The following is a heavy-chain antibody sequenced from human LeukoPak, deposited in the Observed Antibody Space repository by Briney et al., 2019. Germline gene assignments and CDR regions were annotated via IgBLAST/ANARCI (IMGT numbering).Heavy chain of an antibody. CDR3: ARGNGCSSTSCLFDY. J-gene: IGHJ4*02. CDR1: GFTFSSYS. D-gene: IGHD2-2*01. V-gene: IGHV3-21*01. CDR2: ISSSSSYI. Sequence: PGGSLRLSCAASGFTFSSYSMNWVRQAPGKGLGWVSSISSSSSYIYYADSVKGRFTISRDNAKNSLYLQMNSLRAEDTAVYYCARGNGCSSTSCLFDYWGQGTLVTVSS.